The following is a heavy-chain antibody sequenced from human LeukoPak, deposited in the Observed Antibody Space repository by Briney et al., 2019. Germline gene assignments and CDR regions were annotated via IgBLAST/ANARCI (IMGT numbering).Heavy chain of an antibody. CDR2: INPSGGST. J-gene: IGHJ3*02. CDR1: GYTFTSYY. V-gene: IGHV1-46*01. Sequence: ASVKVSCKASGYTFTSYYMHWVRQAPGQGLEWMGIINPSGGSTSYAQKFQGRVTMTRDMSTSTVYMELSSLRSEDTAVYYCAGRETGSYYGHAFDIWGQGTMVTVSS. CDR3: AGRETGSYYGHAFDI. D-gene: IGHD1-26*01.